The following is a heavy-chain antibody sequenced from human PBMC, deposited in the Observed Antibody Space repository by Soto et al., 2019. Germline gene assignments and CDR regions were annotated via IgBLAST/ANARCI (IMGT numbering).Heavy chain of an antibody. CDR2: INSDGSST. CDR1: GFTFSSYW. CDR3: ARVFAKTGNAFDI. J-gene: IGHJ3*02. D-gene: IGHD3-10*01. V-gene: IGHV3-74*01. Sequence: GGSLRLSCAASGFTFSSYWMHWVRQAPGKGLVWVSRINSDGSSTSYADSVKGRFTISRDNAKNTLYLQMNSLRAEDTAVYYCARVFAKTGNAFDIWGQGTMVTVSS.